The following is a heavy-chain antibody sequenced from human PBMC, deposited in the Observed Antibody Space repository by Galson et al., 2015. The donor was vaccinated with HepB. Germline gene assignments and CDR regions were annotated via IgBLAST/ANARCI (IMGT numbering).Heavy chain of an antibody. CDR2: ISYDGSNK. CDR3: ARDRDSSGYYYVAYFQH. Sequence: SLRLSCAASGFTFSSYAMHWVRQAPGKGLEWVAVISYDGSNKYYADSVKGRFTISRDNSKNTLYLQMNSLRDEDTAVYYCARDRDSSGYYYVAYFQHWGQGTLVTVSS. V-gene: IGHV3-30-3*01. D-gene: IGHD3-22*01. J-gene: IGHJ1*01. CDR1: GFTFSSYA.